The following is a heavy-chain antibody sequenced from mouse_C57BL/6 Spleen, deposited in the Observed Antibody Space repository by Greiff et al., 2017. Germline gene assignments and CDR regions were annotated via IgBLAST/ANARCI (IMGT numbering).Heavy chain of an antibody. CDR2: IHPNSGST. CDR1: VYTFTSYW. D-gene: IGHD2-12*01. V-gene: IGHV1-64*01. J-gene: IGHJ4*01. Sequence: QVQLKQPGAELVKPGASVKLSCKASVYTFTSYWMHWVKQRPGQGLEWIGMIHPNSGSTNYNEKFKSKATLTVDKSSSTAYMQLSSLTSEDSAVYYCARLRRDDYAMDYWGQGTSVTVSS. CDR3: ARLRRDDYAMDY.